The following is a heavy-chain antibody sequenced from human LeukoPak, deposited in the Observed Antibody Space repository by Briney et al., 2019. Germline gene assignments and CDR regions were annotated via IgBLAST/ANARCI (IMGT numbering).Heavy chain of an antibody. Sequence: GGSLRLSCAASGFTGSSNYMNWVRQAPGKGLEWVSSISGSSSYIYYADSVKVRFTISRDNAKNSLHLQMSSLRAEDTAVYYCARDSANVVGAKSIFDYWGQGALVTVSS. CDR1: GFTGSSNY. CDR3: ARDSANVVGAKSIFDY. CDR2: ISGSSSYI. V-gene: IGHV3-21*01. D-gene: IGHD1-26*01. J-gene: IGHJ4*02.